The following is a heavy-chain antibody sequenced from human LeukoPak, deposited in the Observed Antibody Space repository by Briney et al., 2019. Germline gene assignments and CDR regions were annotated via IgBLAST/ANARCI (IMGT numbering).Heavy chain of an antibody. Sequence: GGSLRLSCAASGFTFRSYWMQWVRQAPGKGLVWVSRINSDGSTRSYADSVKGRFTISRDNAQNMLYLQMNSLRVEDTAVYYCARDQVFDFWGQGTLVTVSS. CDR1: GFTFRSYW. CDR2: INSDGSTR. V-gene: IGHV3-74*01. CDR3: ARDQVFDF. J-gene: IGHJ5*01.